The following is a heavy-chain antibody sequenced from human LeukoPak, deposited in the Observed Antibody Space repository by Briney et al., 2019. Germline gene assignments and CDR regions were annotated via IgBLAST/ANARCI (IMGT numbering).Heavy chain of an antibody. CDR2: ISGSGGST. Sequence: GGSLRLSCAASGFTFSSYAMSWVSQAPGKGLEWVSAISGSGGSTYYADPVKGRFTISRDNSKNTLFLQMNSLRAEDTAVYYCAKGRYYYDSSDAFDIWGQGTMVTVSS. J-gene: IGHJ3*02. V-gene: IGHV3-23*01. D-gene: IGHD3-22*01. CDR1: GFTFSSYA. CDR3: AKGRYYYDSSDAFDI.